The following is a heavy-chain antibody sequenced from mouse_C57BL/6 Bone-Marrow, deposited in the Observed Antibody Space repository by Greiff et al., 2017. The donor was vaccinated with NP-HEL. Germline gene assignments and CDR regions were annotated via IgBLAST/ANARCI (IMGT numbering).Heavy chain of an antibody. CDR2: INPYNGGT. CDR3: ARGCGLPLFAY. Sequence: EVQLQQSGPVLVKPGASVKMSCKASGYTFTDYYMNWVKQSHGKSLEWIGVINPYNGGTSYNQKFKGKATLTVDKSSSTAYMELNSLTSEDSAVYYCARGCGLPLFAYWGQGTLVTVSA. J-gene: IGHJ3*01. D-gene: IGHD3-3*01. CDR1: GYTFTDYY. V-gene: IGHV1-19*01.